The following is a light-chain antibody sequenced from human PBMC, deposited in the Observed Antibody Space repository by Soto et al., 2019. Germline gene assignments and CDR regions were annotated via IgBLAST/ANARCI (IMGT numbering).Light chain of an antibody. CDR1: QTVNSIY. V-gene: IGKV3-20*01. J-gene: IGKJ1*01. Sequence: EIVLTQSPGTLSLYRGERATLSCRASQTVNSIYFAWYQRKPGQAPRLLIYGASNRATGIPDRFSGSGSGTDFTLTISRLEAEDFGVYYCQQYDTSPRTFGQGTKVEI. CDR3: QQYDTSPRT. CDR2: GAS.